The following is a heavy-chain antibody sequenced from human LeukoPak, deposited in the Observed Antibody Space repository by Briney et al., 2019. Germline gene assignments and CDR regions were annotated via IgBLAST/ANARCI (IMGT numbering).Heavy chain of an antibody. J-gene: IGHJ6*04. CDR2: IYYSRNT. D-gene: IGHD3-10*01. CDR1: GASVSRYY. Sequence: PSETLSPTRTVSGASVSRYYWSWVRQPPGKGLGWHGYIYYSRNTNYNPSLNSRVTISVDTSKNQFSVKLSSVTAADTAVYYCAREAHSMKYYYGSGSLAGILDVWGKGTTVTVSS. CDR3: AREAHSMKYYYGSGSLAGILDV. V-gene: IGHV4-59*02.